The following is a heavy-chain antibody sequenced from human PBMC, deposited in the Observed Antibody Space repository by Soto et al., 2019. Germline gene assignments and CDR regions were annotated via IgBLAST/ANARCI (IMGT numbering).Heavy chain of an antibody. CDR2: IDWDDDK. V-gene: IGHV2-70*04. CDR3: ARMTTTHSFAF. D-gene: IGHD4-4*01. CDR1: EFSLTTVGMH. J-gene: IGHJ4*02. Sequence: SGPKLVNPPQTLTLTCPFSEFSLTTVGMHVSWIRQPPGKALEWLARIDWDDDKWYSPSLKTRLTISKDTSKNRVVLTMTNMDPVDTATYYCARMTTTHSFAFWGQGTLVTVSS.